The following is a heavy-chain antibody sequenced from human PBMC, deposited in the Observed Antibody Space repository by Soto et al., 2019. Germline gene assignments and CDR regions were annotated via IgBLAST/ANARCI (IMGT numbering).Heavy chain of an antibody. D-gene: IGHD6-6*01. V-gene: IGHV4-34*01. CDR3: ARGRRGGIEARRFDY. J-gene: IGHJ4*02. CDR2: INHSGST. CDR1: GGSFSGYY. Sequence: QVQLQQWGAGLLKPAETLSLTCAVYGGSFSGYYWSWIRQPPGKGLECIGEINHSGSTNYNPSLKSRVTISVDTSKNPFSLKRSSVTAADTAVYYCARGRRGGIEARRFDYWGQGTLVTVSA.